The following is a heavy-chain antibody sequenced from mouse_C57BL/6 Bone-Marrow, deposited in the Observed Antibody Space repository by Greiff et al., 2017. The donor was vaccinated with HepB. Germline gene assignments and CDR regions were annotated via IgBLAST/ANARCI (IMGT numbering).Heavy chain of an antibody. CDR1: GFTFSSYG. V-gene: IGHV5-6*01. CDR3: ARPIDY. J-gene: IGHJ2*01. Sequence: EVQLVESGGDLVKPGGSLKLSCAASGFTFSSYGMSWVRQTPDKRLEWVATISSGGGYTYYPDSVKGRFTISRDNAKNTLYLQMSSLKSEDTAMYYCARPIDYWGQGTTLTVSS. CDR2: ISSGGGYT.